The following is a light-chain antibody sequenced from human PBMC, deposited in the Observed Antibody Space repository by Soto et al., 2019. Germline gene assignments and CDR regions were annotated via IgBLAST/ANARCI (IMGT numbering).Light chain of an antibody. V-gene: IGKV3-15*01. CDR2: FAS. CDR1: QSVSTN. J-gene: IGKJ1*01. Sequence: VMTQSPATLSVSPGERAALSCRASQSVSTNLAWYQQKPGQPPRLLIYFASTRATAVPARFTAGGSGTEFTLTISSLQPDDFATYYCHQYNFWPTFGQGTKVDI. CDR3: HQYNFWPT.